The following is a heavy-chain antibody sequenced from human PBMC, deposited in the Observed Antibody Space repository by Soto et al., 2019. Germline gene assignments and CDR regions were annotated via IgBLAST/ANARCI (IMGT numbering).Heavy chain of an antibody. D-gene: IGHD2-15*01. CDR2: INHSGST. V-gene: IGHV4-34*01. Sequence: QVQLQQWGAGLLKPSETLSLTCAVYGGSFSGYYWSWIRQPPGKGLEWIGEINHSGSTNYNPSLNSRCTISVDTSKNQFSLKLSSVTAADTAVYYCASGCSGGSCYSFSPSRAFDIWGQGTMVTVSS. CDR1: GGSFSGYY. CDR3: ASGCSGGSCYSFSPSRAFDI. J-gene: IGHJ3*02.